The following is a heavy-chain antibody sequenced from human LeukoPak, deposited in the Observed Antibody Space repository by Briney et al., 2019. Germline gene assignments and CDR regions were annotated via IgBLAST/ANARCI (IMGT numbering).Heavy chain of an antibody. CDR1: NGSFSGYH. CDR3: ARAAWNGGGGFDP. V-gene: IGHV4-34*01. CDR2: VNHGGDT. D-gene: IGHD3-16*01. J-gene: IGHJ5*02. Sequence: SETLSLTCAVYNGSFSGYHWSWIRQSPERGLEWIGEVNHGGDTNYNPSLRSRGAISLDTSKNHFSLKLRSVTAADTAVYNCARAAWNGGGGFDPWGQGTLVTVSS.